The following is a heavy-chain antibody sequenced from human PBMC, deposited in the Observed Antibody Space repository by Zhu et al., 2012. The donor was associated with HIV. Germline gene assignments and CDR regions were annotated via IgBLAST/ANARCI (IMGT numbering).Heavy chain of an antibody. Sequence: QVQLQESGPGLVKPSETLSLTCTVSGGSISSHYWSWIRQPPGKGLEWIGYIYYSGSTNYNPSLKSRVTISVDTSKNQFSLKLSSVTAADTAVYYCARGRGWLAYSGSYYDYWGQGNPGSPSPQ. CDR2: IYYSGST. V-gene: IGHV4-59*11. D-gene: IGHD1-26*01. CDR1: GGSISSHY. CDR3: ARGRGWLAYSGSYYDY. J-gene: IGHJ4*02.